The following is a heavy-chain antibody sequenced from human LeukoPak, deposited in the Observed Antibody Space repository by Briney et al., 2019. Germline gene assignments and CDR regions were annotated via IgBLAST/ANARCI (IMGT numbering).Heavy chain of an antibody. CDR1: GFSFSTYC. J-gene: IGHJ4*02. CDR3: ARQFDY. CDR2: NSGSSSPV. Sequence: PGGALRLPCAACGFSFSTYCMNGVRQAPGKGLEWLSYNSGSSSPVYYADSVKGRFTVSRGNAKNSLYLQMNSLRDEDTAVFYCARQFDYWGQGTLVTVSS. V-gene: IGHV3-48*02.